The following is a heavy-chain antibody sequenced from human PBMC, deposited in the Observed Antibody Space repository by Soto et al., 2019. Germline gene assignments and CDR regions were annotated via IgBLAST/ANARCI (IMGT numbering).Heavy chain of an antibody. V-gene: IGHV3-74*01. Sequence: EVQLVESGGGLVQPGGSLRLSCEASGYIFSSYWMHWVRQAPGKGLVWVARTNNDGSSTTYADSVKGRFTISRDNAKNTLYLQMNSLRAEDTAVYYCARGMQGSWYFDLWGRGTLVTVSS. CDR2: TNNDGSST. CDR1: GYIFSSYW. CDR3: ARGMQGSWYFDL. J-gene: IGHJ2*01.